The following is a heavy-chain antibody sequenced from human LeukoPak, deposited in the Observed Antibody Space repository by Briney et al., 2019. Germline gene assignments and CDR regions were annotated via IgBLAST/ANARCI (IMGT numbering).Heavy chain of an antibody. CDR2: ISSSGGTV. V-gene: IGHV3-48*04. D-gene: IGHD5-18*01. CDR3: ARTYSLDH. J-gene: IGHJ4*02. Sequence: GGSLRLSCAASGFTFSTYSMDWVRQAPGKGLEWASYISSSGGTVSYADSVKGRFTTSRDNARNSLYLQMNSLRAEDTAVYYCARTYSLDHWGQGTLVTVSS. CDR1: GFTFSTYS.